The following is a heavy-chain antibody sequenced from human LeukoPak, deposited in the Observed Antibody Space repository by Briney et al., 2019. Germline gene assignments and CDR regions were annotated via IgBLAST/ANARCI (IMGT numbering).Heavy chain of an antibody. D-gene: IGHD3-22*01. CDR1: GGSFSDYF. J-gene: IGHJ4*02. V-gene: IGHV4-34*01. Sequence: SETLSLTCAVYGGSFSDYFWSWIRQPPGKGLEWIGEISHSGSTTYNPSLRSRVTISGDTSKEQFSLKLSSVTAADTAVYYCVTYYYGSSAPKRNYWGQGILVTVSS. CDR3: VTYYYGSSAPKRNY. CDR2: ISHSGST.